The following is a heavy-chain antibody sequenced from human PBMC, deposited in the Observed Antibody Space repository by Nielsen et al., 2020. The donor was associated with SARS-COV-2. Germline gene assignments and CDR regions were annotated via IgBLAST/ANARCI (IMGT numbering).Heavy chain of an antibody. Sequence: GGSLRLSCAASGFTFDDYAMHWVRQAPGKGLEWVSGISWNSGSIGYADSVKGRFTISRDNAKNSLYLQMNSLRAEDTALYYCAKAKGYSSGWSPFDYWGQGTLVTVSS. V-gene: IGHV3-9*01. D-gene: IGHD6-19*01. J-gene: IGHJ4*02. CDR2: ISWNSGSI. CDR3: AKAKGYSSGWSPFDY. CDR1: GFTFDDYA.